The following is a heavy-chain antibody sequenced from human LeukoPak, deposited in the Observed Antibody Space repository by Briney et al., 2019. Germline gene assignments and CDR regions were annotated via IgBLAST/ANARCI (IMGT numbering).Heavy chain of an antibody. CDR1: GGSFSGYY. V-gene: IGHV4-34*01. CDR2: INHSGST. Sequence: SETLSLTCAVYGGSFSGYYWSWIRQPPGKGLEWIGEINHSGSTNYNPSLKSRVTISVDTSKNQFSLKLSSVTAADTAVYYCARGWLAETTGVTPYNYWGQGTLVTVSS. J-gene: IGHJ4*02. CDR3: ARGWLAETTGVTPYNY. D-gene: IGHD4-23*01.